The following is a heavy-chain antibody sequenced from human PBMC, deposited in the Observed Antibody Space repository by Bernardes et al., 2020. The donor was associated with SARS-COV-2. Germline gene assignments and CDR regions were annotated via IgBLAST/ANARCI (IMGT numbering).Heavy chain of an antibody. D-gene: IGHD1-7*01. V-gene: IGHV3-23*01. J-gene: IGHJ3*02. CDR3: AKEYKTGTVVVAFDI. CDR2: IRGSGGST. CDR1: GFTFSNYA. Sequence: GGSLRLSCAASGFTFSNYAMSWVRQAPGQGLEWVSGIRGSGGSTHYADSVKGRFTISRDNSKNMLYVQMNSLRAEDTAVYYCAKEYKTGTVVVAFDIWGQGTMVTVSS.